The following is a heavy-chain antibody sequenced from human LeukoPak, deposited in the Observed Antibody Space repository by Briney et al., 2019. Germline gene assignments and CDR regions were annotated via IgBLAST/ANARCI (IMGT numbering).Heavy chain of an antibody. CDR1: GGSFSGYY. CDR2: INHSGST. CDR3: ARDSGTTGEVKFDP. D-gene: IGHD3-10*01. Sequence: SETLSLTCAVYGGSFSGYYWSWIRQPPGKGLEWIGEINHSGSTNYKSSLKSRLTISVDTSKNQFSLKLSSVTAADTAVYYCARDSGTTGEVKFDPWGQGTLVTVSS. J-gene: IGHJ5*02. V-gene: IGHV4-34*01.